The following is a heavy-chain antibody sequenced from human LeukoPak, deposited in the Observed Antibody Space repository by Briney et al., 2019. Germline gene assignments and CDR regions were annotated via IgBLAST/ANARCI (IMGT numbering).Heavy chain of an antibody. Sequence: GRSLRLSCAASGFTFSSYAMHWVRQAPGKGLEWVAVISYDGSNKYYADSVKGRFTISRDNSKNTLYLQMNSLRAEDTAVYYCARVPKWELPFDYWGRGTLVTVSS. V-gene: IGHV3-30-3*01. J-gene: IGHJ4*02. CDR3: ARVPKWELPFDY. CDR2: ISYDGSNK. D-gene: IGHD1-26*01. CDR1: GFTFSSYA.